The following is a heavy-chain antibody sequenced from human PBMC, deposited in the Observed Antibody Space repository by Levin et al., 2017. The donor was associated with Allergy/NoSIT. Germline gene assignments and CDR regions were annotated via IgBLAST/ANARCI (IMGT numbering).Heavy chain of an antibody. J-gene: IGHJ4*02. CDR1: GFSLEDYA. D-gene: IGHD4-17*01. CDR3: AREPATPVTTEYWGWRVSDY. V-gene: IGHV3-49*04. Sequence: QPGGSLRLSCIASGFSLEDYAMTWVRQAPGKGLEWVGLIESKAYGGTPQYAASVKGRFTISRDDSKSIAYLQMNSLKSEETAVYYCAREPATPVTTEYWGWRVSDYWGQGTLVTVSS. CDR2: IESKAYGGTP.